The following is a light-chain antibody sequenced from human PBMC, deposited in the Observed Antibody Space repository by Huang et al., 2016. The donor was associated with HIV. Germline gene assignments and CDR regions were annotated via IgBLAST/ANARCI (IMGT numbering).Light chain of an antibody. CDR2: WAS. Sequence: DIVMTQSPDSLAVSLGERATINCKSSQSVLYSSNNKNFLAWYQQKPGQPPKLLIYWASTRESGVPDRFSDSGSETDFTLTITSLQAEDVAVYYCQQYYSTPLAFGGGTKVEIK. V-gene: IGKV4-1*01. CDR3: QQYYSTPLA. CDR1: QSVLYSSNNKNF. J-gene: IGKJ4*01.